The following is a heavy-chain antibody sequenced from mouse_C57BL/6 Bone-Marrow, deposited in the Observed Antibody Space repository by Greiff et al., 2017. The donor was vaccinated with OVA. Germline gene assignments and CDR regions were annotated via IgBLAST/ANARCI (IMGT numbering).Heavy chain of an antibody. D-gene: IGHD3-2*02. CDR2: IDPSDSYT. V-gene: IGHV1-69*01. CDR3: ARETETAQATAY. Sequence: QVQLQQPGAELVMPGASVKLSCKASGYTFTSYWMHWVKQRPGQGLEWIGEIDPSDSYTNYKQKFKGKSTLTVDKSSSTAYMQLSSLTSEDSAVYYCARETETAQATAYWGQGTLVTVSA. CDR1: GYTFTSYW. J-gene: IGHJ3*01.